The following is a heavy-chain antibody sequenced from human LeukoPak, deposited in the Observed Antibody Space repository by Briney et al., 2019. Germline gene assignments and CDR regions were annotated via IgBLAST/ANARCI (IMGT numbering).Heavy chain of an antibody. J-gene: IGHJ3*02. D-gene: IGHD4-11*01. CDR3: ARVGRLQSFDAFDI. V-gene: IGHV3-74*01. CDR1: GFPFSYYW. Sequence: PGGSLRLSCAASGFPFSYYWMHWVRQAPGKGLVWVSRIDGDGSSTSYADSVKGRFSIPRDNAKNTVYLQMDSLRAEDRAVYYCARVGRLQSFDAFDIWGQGTTVTVSS. CDR2: IDGDGSST.